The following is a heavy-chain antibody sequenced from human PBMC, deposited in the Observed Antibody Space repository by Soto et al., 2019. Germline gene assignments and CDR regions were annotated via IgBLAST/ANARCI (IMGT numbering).Heavy chain of an antibody. CDR3: ARLDSYSTSWYSSYYYGMDV. V-gene: IGHV3-11*01. D-gene: IGHD6-13*01. Sequence: GGSLRLSCAASGFTSSDYYMSWIRQAPGKGLEWVSYISSSGSTIYYADSVKGRFTISRDNAKNSLYLQMNSLRSEDTAVYYCARLDSYSTSWYSSYYYGMDVWGQGTTVNV. CDR2: ISSSGSTI. CDR1: GFTSSDYY. J-gene: IGHJ6*02.